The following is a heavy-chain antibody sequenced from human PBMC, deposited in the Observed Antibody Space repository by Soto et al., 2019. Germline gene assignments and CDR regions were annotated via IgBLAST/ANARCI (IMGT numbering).Heavy chain of an antibody. D-gene: IGHD3-9*01. CDR1: GFSLSTSGVG. J-gene: IGHJ4*02. CDR2: IYWDDDN. V-gene: IGHV2-5*02. Sequence: QITLKESGPTLVKPTQTLTLTCTFSGFSLSTSGVGVGWIRQPPGKALEWLALIYWDDDNRYSPSLKSRLTITQDTSKNQVVLTMTNMDPVDTATYYCAHRKYDVLTGRGTFDYWGQGTLVTVSS. CDR3: AHRKYDVLTGRGTFDY.